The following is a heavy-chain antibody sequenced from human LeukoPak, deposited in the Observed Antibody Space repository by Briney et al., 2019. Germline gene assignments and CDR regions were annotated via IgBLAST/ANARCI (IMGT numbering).Heavy chain of an antibody. Sequence: ASVKVSCKASGYTFTSYGISWVRQAPGQGLEWMGWISAYNGNTNYARKLQGRVTMTTDTSTSTAYMELRSLGSDDTAVYYCARDVNDSSGSLFGYWGQGTLVTVSS. CDR3: ARDVNDSSGSLFGY. CDR1: GYTFTSYG. J-gene: IGHJ4*02. D-gene: IGHD3-22*01. V-gene: IGHV1-18*01. CDR2: ISAYNGNT.